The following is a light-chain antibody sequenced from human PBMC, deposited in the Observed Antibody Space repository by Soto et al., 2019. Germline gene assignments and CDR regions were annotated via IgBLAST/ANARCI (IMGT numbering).Light chain of an antibody. CDR1: QSLSTY. CDR2: DAS. V-gene: IGKV3-11*01. J-gene: IGKJ4*01. Sequence: EIVLTQSPATLSLSPGERATLSCRASQSLSTYLAWYQQKPGQPPRLLIYDASNRSTGVPARFSGSGSGTDFTLTISSLEPEDCAVYFCQQRSNWPPLTFGGGTKVEIK. CDR3: QQRSNWPPLT.